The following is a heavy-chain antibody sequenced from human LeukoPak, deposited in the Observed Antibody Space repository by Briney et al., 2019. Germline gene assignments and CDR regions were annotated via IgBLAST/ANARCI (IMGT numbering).Heavy chain of an antibody. CDR3: AQAKPYGDYFLTDY. V-gene: IGHV3-21*01. J-gene: IGHJ4*02. D-gene: IGHD4-17*01. CDR1: GFTFSSYS. Sequence: GGSLRLSCAASGFTFSSYSMNWVRQAPGKGLEWVSSISSSSNYIYYADSVKDRFTISRDNAKNSLYLQMNSLRAEDTAVYYCAQAKPYGDYFLTDYWGQGTLVTVSS. CDR2: ISSSSNYI.